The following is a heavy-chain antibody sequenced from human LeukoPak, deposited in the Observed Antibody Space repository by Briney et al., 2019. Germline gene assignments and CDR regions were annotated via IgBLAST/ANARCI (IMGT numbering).Heavy chain of an antibody. CDR1: GFTFSNHW. D-gene: IGHD5-12*01. V-gene: IGHV3-7*04. Sequence: PGGSLRLSCAVYGFTFSNHWMGWVRQAPGKGLEWVANIKEDGSEKYYVDSVKGRFTISRDNAKNSLHLQMNSLRAEDTAVYYCARYRGLGGGYYFDYWGQGTLVTVSS. J-gene: IGHJ4*02. CDR2: IKEDGSEK. CDR3: ARYRGLGGGYYFDY.